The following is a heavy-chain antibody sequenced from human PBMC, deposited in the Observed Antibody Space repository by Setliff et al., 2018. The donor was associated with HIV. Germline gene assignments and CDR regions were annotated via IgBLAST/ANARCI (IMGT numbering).Heavy chain of an antibody. V-gene: IGHV4-4*07. CDR1: GGSISSSY. CDR2: IHTSGNT. Sequence: PSETLSLTCTVSGGSISSSYWSWIRQPAGKGLEWIGRIHTSGNTNYSPSLKSRVNMSVDTSKNHFSLNLRSVTAADTAVYYCAREGGTDRYFDYWGQGTQVTVSS. CDR3: AREGGTDRYFDY. J-gene: IGHJ4*02. D-gene: IGHD3-16*01.